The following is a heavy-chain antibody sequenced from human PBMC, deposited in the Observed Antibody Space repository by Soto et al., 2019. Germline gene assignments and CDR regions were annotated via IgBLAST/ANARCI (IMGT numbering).Heavy chain of an antibody. D-gene: IGHD3-10*01. CDR1: GGTFRSNA. V-gene: IGHV1-69*01. CDR2: LIPIFGTT. CDR3: ASLPRFYYGSGYGMDV. J-gene: IGHJ6*02. Sequence: QVQLVQSGTEVKKPGSSVKVSCKASGGTFRSNAISWVRQAPGQGLEWMGGLIPIFGTTNYAQKFQGRVTITADESASTAYMELSSLRSDDTAVYYCASLPRFYYGSGYGMDVWCQGTTVTVSS.